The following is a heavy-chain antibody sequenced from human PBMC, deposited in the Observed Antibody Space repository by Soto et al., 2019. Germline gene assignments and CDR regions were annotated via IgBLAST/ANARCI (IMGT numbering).Heavy chain of an antibody. CDR2: IWYDGSNK. J-gene: IGHJ4*02. Sequence: QVQLVESGGGVVQTGRSLRLSCAASGFTFSSYGMHWVRQAPGKGLEWVAVIWYDGSNKYYADSVKGRFTISRDNSKNTLYLQMNSLRAEDTAVYYCARVPSVAGPPHFDYWGQGTLVTVSS. D-gene: IGHD6-19*01. CDR3: ARVPSVAGPPHFDY. V-gene: IGHV3-33*01. CDR1: GFTFSSYG.